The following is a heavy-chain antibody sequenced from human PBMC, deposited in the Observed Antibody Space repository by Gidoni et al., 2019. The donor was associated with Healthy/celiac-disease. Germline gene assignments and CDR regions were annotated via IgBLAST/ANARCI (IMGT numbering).Heavy chain of an antibody. J-gene: IGHJ4*02. D-gene: IGHD3-9*01. CDR2: ISGSGGST. Sequence: EVQLLEAGGGLVQPGGSLRLSCAASGFTFSSYAMSWVRQAPGKGLEWVSAISGSGGSTYYADSVKGRFTISRDNSKNTLYLQMNSLRAEDTAVYYCAKGRYYDILRGPDYWGQGTLVTVSS. CDR1: GFTFSSYA. CDR3: AKGRYYDILRGPDY. V-gene: IGHV3-23*01.